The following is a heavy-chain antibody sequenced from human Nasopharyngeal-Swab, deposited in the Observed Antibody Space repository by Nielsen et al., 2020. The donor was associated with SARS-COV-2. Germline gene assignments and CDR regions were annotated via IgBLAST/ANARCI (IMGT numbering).Heavy chain of an antibody. CDR2: ISASGRRT. V-gene: IGHV3-23*01. J-gene: IGHJ6*02. CDR3: AKDIKSSSSWSDNGQFYGMDV. Sequence: WIRQPPGKGLEWVSVISASGRRTYYADSVKGRFTISRDNSKDTLYLQMNSLRAEDTAVYYCAKDIKSSSSWSDNGQFYGMDVWGQGTTVTVSS. D-gene: IGHD6-6*01.